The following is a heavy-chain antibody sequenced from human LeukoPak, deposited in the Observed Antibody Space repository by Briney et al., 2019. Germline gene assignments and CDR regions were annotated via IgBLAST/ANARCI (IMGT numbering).Heavy chain of an antibody. V-gene: IGHV1-69*06. CDR2: IIPIFGTA. J-gene: IGHJ4*02. D-gene: IGHD6-13*01. Sequence: SVNVSCTASGGTFSSYAISWVRQAPGQGLEWMGGIIPIFGTANYAQKFQGRVTITADKSTSTAYMELSSLRSEDTAVYYCARSSIIAAAGPYYFDYWGQGTLVTVSS. CDR3: ARSSIIAAAGPYYFDY. CDR1: GGTFSSYA.